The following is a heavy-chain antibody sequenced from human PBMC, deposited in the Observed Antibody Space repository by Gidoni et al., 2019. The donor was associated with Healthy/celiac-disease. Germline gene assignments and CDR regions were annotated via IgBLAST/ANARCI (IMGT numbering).Heavy chain of an antibody. V-gene: IGHV4-34*01. CDR2: INHSGST. Sequence: QVQLQQWGAGLLKPSETLSLTCAVYGGSFSGYYWSWIRQPPGKGLEWIGEINHSGSTNYNPSLKSRVTISVDTSKNQFSLKLSSVTAADTAVYYCAREVAARRRPTYTKYYYYYMDVWGKGTTVTVSS. J-gene: IGHJ6*03. D-gene: IGHD6-6*01. CDR3: AREVAARRRPTYTKYYYYYMDV. CDR1: GGSFSGYY.